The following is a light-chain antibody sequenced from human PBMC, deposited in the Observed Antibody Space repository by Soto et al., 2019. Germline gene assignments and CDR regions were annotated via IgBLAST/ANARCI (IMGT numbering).Light chain of an antibody. CDR1: KLSNKG. CDR3: QAWDGSAVV. CDR2: QDI. Sequence: SYELTQPPSVSVSPGQTASITCSGHKLSNKGACWYQQRSGQSPILVIYQDIRRPSGIPERFSGSNSGNTATLTITGTQAVDEADYYCQAWDGSAVVFAGGTKVTVL. V-gene: IGLV3-1*01. J-gene: IGLJ3*02.